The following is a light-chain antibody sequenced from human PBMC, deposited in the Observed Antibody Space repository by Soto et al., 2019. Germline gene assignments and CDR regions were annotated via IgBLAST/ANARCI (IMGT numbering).Light chain of an antibody. CDR1: ESTSDY. V-gene: IGKV3-11*01. CDR2: DAS. CDR3: QQRSNI. J-gene: IGKJ3*01. Sequence: EIVLTQSPGSLSLSPGERATFSCRASESTSDYLAWYQQKPGQAPRLLIYDASNRATGIPARFSGSGSGTDFTLTISSLEPEDFAVYYCQQRSNIFGPGTKVDI.